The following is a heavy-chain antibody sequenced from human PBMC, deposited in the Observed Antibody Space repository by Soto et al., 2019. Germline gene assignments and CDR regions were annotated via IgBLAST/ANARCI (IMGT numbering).Heavy chain of an antibody. CDR1: GFTFSSYE. CDR2: ISSSGSTI. V-gene: IGHV3-48*03. Sequence: GSLRLSCAASGFTFSSYEMNWVRQAPGKGLEWVSYISSSGSTIYYADSVKGRFTISRDNAKNSLYLQMNSLRAEDTAVYYCARRYFDWLFPHYYYYYGMDVWGQGTTVTVSS. D-gene: IGHD3-9*01. J-gene: IGHJ6*02. CDR3: ARRYFDWLFPHYYYYYGMDV.